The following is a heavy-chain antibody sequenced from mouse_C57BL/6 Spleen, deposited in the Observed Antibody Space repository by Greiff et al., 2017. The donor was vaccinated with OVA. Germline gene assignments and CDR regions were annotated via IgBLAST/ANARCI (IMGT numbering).Heavy chain of an antibody. CDR2: IDPSDSYT. D-gene: IGHD1-1*01. CDR3: ARVIYYYGSSPYYAMDY. Sequence: VQLQQPGAELVRPGTSVKLSCKASGYTFTSYWMHWVKQRPGQGLEWIGVIDPSDSYTNYNQKFKGKATLTVDTSSSTAYMQLSSLTSEDSAVYYCARVIYYYGSSPYYAMDYWGQGTSVTVSS. V-gene: IGHV1-59*01. J-gene: IGHJ4*01. CDR1: GYTFTSYW.